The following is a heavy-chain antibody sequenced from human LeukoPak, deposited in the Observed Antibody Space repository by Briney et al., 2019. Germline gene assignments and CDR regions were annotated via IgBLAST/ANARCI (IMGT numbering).Heavy chain of an antibody. J-gene: IGHJ6*03. CDR1: GFTVSSNY. Sequence: GGSLRLSCAASGFTVSSNYMSWVRQAPGKGLEWVSVIYSGGSTYYADSVKGRFTISRDNSKNTLYLQMNSLRAEDTAVYYCAKVGQLLWFGELSSYYYYYMDVWGKGTTVTVSS. V-gene: IGHV3-53*01. D-gene: IGHD3-10*01. CDR2: IYSGGST. CDR3: AKVGQLLWFGELSSYYYYYMDV.